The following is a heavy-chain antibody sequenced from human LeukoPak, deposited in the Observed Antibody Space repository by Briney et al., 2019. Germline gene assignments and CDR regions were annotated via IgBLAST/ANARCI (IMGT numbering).Heavy chain of an antibody. CDR2: INHSGST. CDR3: ARAYDYVWGGSWRRGNYYMDV. CDR1: GGSFSGYY. D-gene: IGHD3-16*01. V-gene: IGHV4-34*01. J-gene: IGHJ6*03. Sequence: ASETLSLTCAVYGGSFSGYYWSWIRQPPGKGLEWIGEINHSGSTNYNPSLKSRVTISVDTSKSQFSLKLSSVTAADTAVYYCARAYDYVWGGSWRRGNYYMDVWGKGTTVTVSS.